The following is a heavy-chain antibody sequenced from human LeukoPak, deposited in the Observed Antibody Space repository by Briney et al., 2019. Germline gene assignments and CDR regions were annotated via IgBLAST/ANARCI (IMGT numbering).Heavy chain of an antibody. CDR2: INPNSGGT. J-gene: IGHJ4*02. D-gene: IGHD2-15*01. CDR1: GYTFTGYY. V-gene: IGHV1-2*04. Sequence: ASVKVSCMASGYTFTGYYMHWERQAPGQGLEWMGWINPNSGGTNYAQKFQGWVTMTRDTSISTAYMELSRLRSDDTAVYYCARGSDIVVVVAASPPDYWGQGTLVTVSS. CDR3: ARGSDIVVVVAASPPDY.